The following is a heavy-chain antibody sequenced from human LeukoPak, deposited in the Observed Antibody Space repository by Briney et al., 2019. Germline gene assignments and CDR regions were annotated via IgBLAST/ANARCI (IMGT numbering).Heavy chain of an antibody. Sequence: GGSLTLSCAASGFTFSAFTMNWVGQAPGKGLEWVSSLSSGSNNIYYAVSVKGGFTVSRDNAKNSLYLQMNSLRAEDTAVYYCASSLMGASSSVAYWGQGTLVTVSS. CDR3: ASSLMGASSSVAY. CDR1: GFTFSAFT. D-gene: IGHD1-26*01. J-gene: IGHJ4*02. V-gene: IGHV3-21*01. CDR2: LSSGSNNI.